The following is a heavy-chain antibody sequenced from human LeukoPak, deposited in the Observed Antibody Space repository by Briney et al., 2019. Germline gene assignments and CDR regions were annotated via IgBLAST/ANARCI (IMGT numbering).Heavy chain of an antibody. V-gene: IGHV4-34*01. CDR1: GGSFSGYY. D-gene: IGHD3-10*01. Sequence: SETLSLTCAVYGGSFSGYYWSWIRQPPGKGLEWIGEINHSGCTNYNPSLKSRVTISVDTSKNQFSLKLSSVTAADTAVYYCARGFKTKGVTPRLWYFDLWGRGTLVSVSS. J-gene: IGHJ2*01. CDR3: ARGFKTKGVTPRLWYFDL. CDR2: INHSGCT.